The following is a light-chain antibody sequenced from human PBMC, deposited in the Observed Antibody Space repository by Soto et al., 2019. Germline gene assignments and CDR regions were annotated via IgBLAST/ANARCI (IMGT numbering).Light chain of an antibody. J-gene: IGKJ2*01. CDR1: QGISSY. CDR2: AAS. V-gene: IGKV1-8*01. Sequence: ALRMTQSPSSFSASTGDRVTITCRASQGISSYLAWYQQKPGKAPKLLIYAASTLQSGVPSRFSDSGSGTDFTLTISCLQSEDFATYYCQQYYSYPPTFGQGTKLEIK. CDR3: QQYYSYPPT.